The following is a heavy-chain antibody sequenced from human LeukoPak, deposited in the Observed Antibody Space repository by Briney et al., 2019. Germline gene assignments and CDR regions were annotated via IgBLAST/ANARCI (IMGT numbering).Heavy chain of an antibody. CDR3: ARDFSGDGYNLSGY. J-gene: IGHJ4*02. CDR2: INDGGST. Sequence: SETLSLTCAVYGGSFTKHQWSWIRQPPGKGLEWIGAINDGGSTNYNPSLKSRVTISVDKSKNQFSLKLSSVTAADTAVYYCARDFSGDGYNLSGYWGQGTLVTVSS. CDR1: GGSFTKHQ. V-gene: IGHV4-34*01. D-gene: IGHD5-24*01.